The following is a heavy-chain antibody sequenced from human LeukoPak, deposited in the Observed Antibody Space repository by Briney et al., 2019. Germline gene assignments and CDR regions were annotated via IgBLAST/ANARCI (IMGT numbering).Heavy chain of an antibody. CDR1: GFTFGDYA. V-gene: IGHV3-49*03. CDR2: IRSKAYGGTT. J-gene: IGHJ6*02. Sequence: PGRSLRLSCTASGFTFGDYAMSWFRQAPGKGLEWVGFIRSKAYGGTTEYAASVKGRFTISRDDSKSIAYLQMNSLKTEDIAVYYCTHPHPVCSGWAWWSCGPDDSYGMDVWGQGTTVTVSS. D-gene: IGHD6-19*01. CDR3: THPHPVCSGWAWWSCGPDDSYGMDV.